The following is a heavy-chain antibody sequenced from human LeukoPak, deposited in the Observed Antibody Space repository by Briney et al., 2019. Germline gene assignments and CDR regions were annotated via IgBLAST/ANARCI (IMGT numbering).Heavy chain of an antibody. CDR3: ARGDYEVY. CDR2: ISYDGDNT. D-gene: IGHD4-17*01. V-gene: IGHV3-30*01. CDR1: GFTLSTYV. J-gene: IGHJ4*02. Sequence: GRSLRLPCAASGFTLSTYVMHWVRQAPGKGLEWVAYISYDGDNTYYADSVKGRFTISRDNSKNTLYLLVNSLTVEDTAVYYCARGDYEVYWGQGTLVTVSS.